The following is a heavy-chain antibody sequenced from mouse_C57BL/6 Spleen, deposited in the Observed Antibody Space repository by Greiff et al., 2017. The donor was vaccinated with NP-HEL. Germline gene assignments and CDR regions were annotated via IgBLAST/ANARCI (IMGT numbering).Heavy chain of an antibody. V-gene: IGHV1-42*01. J-gene: IGHJ3*01. CDR3: ARRDDYDVRFAY. D-gene: IGHD2-4*01. Sequence: VQLKQSGPELVKPGASVKISCKASGYSFTGYYMNWVKQSPEKSLEWIGEINPSTGGTTYNQKFKAKATLTVDKSSSTAYMQLKSLTSEDSAVYYCARRDDYDVRFAYWGQGTLVTVSA. CDR2: INPSTGGT. CDR1: GYSFTGYY.